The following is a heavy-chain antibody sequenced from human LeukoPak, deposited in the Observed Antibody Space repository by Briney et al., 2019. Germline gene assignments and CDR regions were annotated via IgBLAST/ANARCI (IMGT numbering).Heavy chain of an antibody. Sequence: PGGSLRLSCAASGFTFDDYAMHWVRQAPGKGLEWVSLISWDGGSTYYADSVKGRFTISRDNSKNSLYLQMNSLRAEDTALYYCAKGKLGNCSGGSCYWGLIDYWGQGTLVTVSS. J-gene: IGHJ4*02. CDR2: ISWDGGST. V-gene: IGHV3-43D*03. CDR1: GFTFDDYA. CDR3: AKGKLGNCSGGSCYWGLIDY. D-gene: IGHD2-15*01.